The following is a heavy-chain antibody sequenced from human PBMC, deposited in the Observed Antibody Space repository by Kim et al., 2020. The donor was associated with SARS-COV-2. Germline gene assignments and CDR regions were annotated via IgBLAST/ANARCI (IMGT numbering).Heavy chain of an antibody. CDR3: ARTGGYSGYDYPFYYYYGRDV. CDR1: GGSISSYY. V-gene: IGHV4-59*13. CDR2: IYYSGST. D-gene: IGHD5-12*01. J-gene: IGHJ6*01. Sequence: SETLSLTCTVSGGSISSYYWSWIRQPPGKGLDWIGYIYYSGSTNYNTSLKSRVTISVDTSKNQFSLKLSSVTVADTAVYCCARTGGYSGYDYPFYYYYGRDVWAQGTTVTVSS.